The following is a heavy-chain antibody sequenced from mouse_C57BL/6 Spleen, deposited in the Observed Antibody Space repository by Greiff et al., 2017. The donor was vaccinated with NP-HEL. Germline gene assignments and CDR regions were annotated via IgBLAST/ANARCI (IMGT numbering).Heavy chain of an antibody. J-gene: IGHJ1*03. CDR3: ANYDDDGRYFDV. Sequence: QVQLKQSGAELARPGASVKMSCKASGYTFTSYTMHWVKQRPGQGLEWIGYINPSSGYTKYNQKFKDKATLTADKSSSTAYMQLSSLTSEDSAVYDCANYDDDGRYFDVWGTGTTVTVSS. CDR1: GYTFTSYT. CDR2: INPSSGYT. D-gene: IGHD2-4*01. V-gene: IGHV1-4*01.